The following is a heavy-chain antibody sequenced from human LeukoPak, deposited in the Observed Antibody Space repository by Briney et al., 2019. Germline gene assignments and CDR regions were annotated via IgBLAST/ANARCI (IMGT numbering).Heavy chain of an antibody. Sequence: PGGSLRLSCAASGFTFSSYWMHWVRQAPGKGLVWVSLINTDGSSTSYADSVKGRFTISRDNAKNTLYLQMNSLRAEDTAVYYCARDRGNIVVVPALDVWGKGTTVTVSS. CDR1: GFTFSSYW. CDR2: INTDGSST. J-gene: IGHJ6*04. CDR3: ARDRGNIVVVPALDV. D-gene: IGHD2-2*01. V-gene: IGHV3-74*01.